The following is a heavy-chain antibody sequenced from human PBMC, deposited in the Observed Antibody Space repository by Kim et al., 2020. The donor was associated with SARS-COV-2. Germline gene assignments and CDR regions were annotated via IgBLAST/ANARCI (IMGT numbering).Heavy chain of an antibody. CDR2: KK. V-gene: IGHV1-3*01. D-gene: IGHD4-4*01. J-gene: IGHJ4*02. CDR3: ARDMNPTVYDY. Sequence: KKTYTQKFPGRVTITRDTSANTAYMDLRSLTFEDTAIYYCARDMNPTVYDYWGQGTLVTVSS.